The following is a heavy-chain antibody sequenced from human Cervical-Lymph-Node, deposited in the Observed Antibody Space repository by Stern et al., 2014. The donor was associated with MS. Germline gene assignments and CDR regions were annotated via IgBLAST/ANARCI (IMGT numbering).Heavy chain of an antibody. J-gene: IGHJ6*02. D-gene: IGHD2-15*01. CDR3: AKAGAYCSGGSCYLGGYYYGMDV. V-gene: IGHV3-30*18. CDR1: GFTFSSYG. CDR2: ISYDGSNK. Sequence: QLVQSGGGVVQPGRSLRLSCAASGFTFSSYGMHWVRQAPGKGLEWVAVISYDGSNKYYADSVKGRFTISRDNSKNTLYLQMNSLRAEDTAVYYCAKAGAYCSGGSCYLGGYYYGMDVWGQGTTVTVSS.